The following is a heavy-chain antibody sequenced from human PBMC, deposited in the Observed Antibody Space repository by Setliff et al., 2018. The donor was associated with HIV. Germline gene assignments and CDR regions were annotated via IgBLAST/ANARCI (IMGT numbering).Heavy chain of an antibody. D-gene: IGHD6-19*01. CDR2: ISYTGIT. Sequence: ASETLSLTCTVSGGSISSRTYYWGCIRQPPGKGLEWIGSISYTGITNYNPSLKSRVTISVDTSQNQFSLKLTSVTAADTAVYYCARLRQWLAFFDSWGQGTLVTVSS. J-gene: IGHJ4*02. V-gene: IGHV4-39*01. CDR3: ARLRQWLAFFDS. CDR1: GGSISSRTYY.